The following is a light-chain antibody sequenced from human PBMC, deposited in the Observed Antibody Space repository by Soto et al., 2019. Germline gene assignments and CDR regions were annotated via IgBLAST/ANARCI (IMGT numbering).Light chain of an antibody. CDR2: EVN. Sequence: QSALTQPASLSGSPGQSITISCTGTSSDIGAYDYVSWYQHHPGKAPKLMIYEVNNRPSGISNRFSGSKSGNTASLTISGLQAEDEADYYCSSYTSSSTLHVFGTGTKVTVL. CDR3: SSYTSSSTLHV. J-gene: IGLJ1*01. CDR1: SSDIGAYDY. V-gene: IGLV2-14*01.